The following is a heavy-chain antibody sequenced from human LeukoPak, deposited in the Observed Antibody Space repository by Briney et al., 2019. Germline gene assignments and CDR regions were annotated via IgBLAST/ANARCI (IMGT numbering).Heavy chain of an antibody. CDR1: GFTLNNYC. CDR2: IKQDGSET. D-gene: IGHD3-22*01. J-gene: IGHJ4*02. CDR3: ARGESSGAPGGY. V-gene: IGHV3-7*03. Sequence: PGGSLRLSCAASGFTLNNYCMSWVRQSPGKGREWVANIKQDGSETYYVDSVKGRFTISRDNAKNSLYLEMNSLRTEDTAVYFCARGESSGAPGGYWGQGTLVTVSS.